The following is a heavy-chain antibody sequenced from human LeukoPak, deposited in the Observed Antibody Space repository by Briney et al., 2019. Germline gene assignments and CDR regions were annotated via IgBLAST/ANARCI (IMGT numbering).Heavy chain of an antibody. V-gene: IGHV1-69*13. D-gene: IGHD4-17*01. CDR3: ASGDYRYNWFDP. J-gene: IGHJ5*02. CDR1: GGTFSSYA. CDR2: IIPIFGTA. Sequence: ASVKVSCKASGGTFSSYAISWVRQAPGQGLEWMGGIIPIFGTANYAQKFQGRVTITADESTSTAYMELSSLRSEDTAVYYCASGDYRYNWFDPWGQGTLVTVSP.